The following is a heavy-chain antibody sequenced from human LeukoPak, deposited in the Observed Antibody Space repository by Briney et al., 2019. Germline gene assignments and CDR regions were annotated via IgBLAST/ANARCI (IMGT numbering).Heavy chain of an antibody. CDR1: GYSISSGYY. J-gene: IGHJ5*02. D-gene: IGHD6-19*01. CDR3: ARLAGSGSNWFDP. V-gene: IGHV4-38-2*02. Sequence: SETLSLTCTVSGYSISSGYYWGWIRQPPGKGLEWIGSIYHSGSTYYNPSLKSRVTISVDTSKNQFSLKLSSVTAADTAVYYCARLAGSGSNWFDPWGQGTLVTVSS. CDR2: IYHSGST.